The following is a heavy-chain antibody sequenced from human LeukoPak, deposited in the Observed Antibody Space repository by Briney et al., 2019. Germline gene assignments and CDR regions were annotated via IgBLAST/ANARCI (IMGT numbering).Heavy chain of an antibody. V-gene: IGHV4-59*08. Sequence: SETLSLTCTVSGGSISSYYWSWIRQPPGKGLEWIGYIYYSGSTNYNPSLKSRVTISVDTSKNQFSLKLSSVTAADTAMYYCASTLAVAGTEGWFDPWGRGTLVTVSS. CDR3: ASTLAVAGTEGWFDP. CDR1: GGSISSYY. J-gene: IGHJ5*02. D-gene: IGHD6-19*01. CDR2: IYYSGST.